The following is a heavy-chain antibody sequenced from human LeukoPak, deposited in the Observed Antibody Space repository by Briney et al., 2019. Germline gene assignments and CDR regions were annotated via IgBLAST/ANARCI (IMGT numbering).Heavy chain of an antibody. D-gene: IGHD5-18*01. V-gene: IGHV1-8*03. J-gene: IGHJ6*03. CDR3: ARGDGYSYGSLNYYYYMDV. Sequence: ASVKVSCKASGYTFTSYDINWVRQATGQGLEWMGWMNPNSGNTGYAQKFQGRVTITRNTSISTAYMELSSLRSEDTAVYYCARGDGYSYGSLNYYYYMDVWSKGTTVTVSS. CDR1: GYTFTSYD. CDR2: MNPNSGNT.